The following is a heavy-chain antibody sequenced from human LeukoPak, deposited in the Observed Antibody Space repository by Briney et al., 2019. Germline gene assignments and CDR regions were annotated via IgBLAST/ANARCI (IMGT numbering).Heavy chain of an antibody. CDR2: IYYSGST. CDR1: GGSISSGDYY. J-gene: IGHJ6*02. CDR3: ARLRVYGYGMDV. V-gene: IGHV4-30-4*01. Sequence: SETLSLTCTVSGGSISSGDYYWSWIRQPPGKGLEWIGYIYYSGSTYYNPSLKSRVTISLDTSKNQFSLKLSSVTAADTAVYYCARLRVYGYGMDVWGQGTTVTVSS. D-gene: IGHD4-17*01.